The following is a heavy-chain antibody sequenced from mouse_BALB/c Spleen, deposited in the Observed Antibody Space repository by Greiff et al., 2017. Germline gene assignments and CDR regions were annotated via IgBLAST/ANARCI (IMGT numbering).Heavy chain of an antibody. CDR1: GFNIKDTY. CDR3: ARSGGNYGYYYAMDY. Sequence: DVQLQESGAELVKPGASVKLSCTASGFNIKDTYMHWVKQRAEQGLEWIGRIDPANGNTKYDPKFQGKATITADTSSNTAYLQLSSLTSEDTAVYYCARSGGNYGYYYAMDYWGQGTSVTVSS. V-gene: IGHV14-3*02. J-gene: IGHJ4*01. D-gene: IGHD2-1*01. CDR2: IDPANGNT.